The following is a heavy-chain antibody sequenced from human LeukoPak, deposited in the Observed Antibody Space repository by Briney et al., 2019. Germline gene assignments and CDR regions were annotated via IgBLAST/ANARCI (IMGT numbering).Heavy chain of an antibody. Sequence: SLRLSSADSRYPFDDYDMHCVRQAPGKGLEWVSDISWNSGSIGYADSVKGRFTISRDNAKNTLYLQMSGLRAEDTAVYYCVRDLILVWTPGDDFDHWGQGTLVTVSS. D-gene: IGHD3-16*01. V-gene: IGHV3-9*01. CDR3: VRDLILVWTPGDDFDH. CDR1: RYPFDDYD. J-gene: IGHJ4*02. CDR2: ISWNSGSI.